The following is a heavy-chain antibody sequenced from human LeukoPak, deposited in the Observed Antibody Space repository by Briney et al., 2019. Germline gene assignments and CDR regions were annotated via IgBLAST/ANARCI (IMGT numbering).Heavy chain of an antibody. J-gene: IGHJ4*02. CDR2: IFSGGTM. Sequence: GGSLRLSCAASGFTVSSNYMSWVRLAPGKGLEWVSVIFSGGTMYYADSVKGRFTISRHNSENTLYLQMNSLRGEDTAVYYCARGVLGYSYGFDYWGQGTLVTASA. V-gene: IGHV3-53*04. D-gene: IGHD5-18*01. CDR3: ARGVLGYSYGFDY. CDR1: GFTVSSNY.